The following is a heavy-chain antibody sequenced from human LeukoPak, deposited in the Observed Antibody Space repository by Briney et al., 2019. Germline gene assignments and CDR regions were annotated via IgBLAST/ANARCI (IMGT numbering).Heavy chain of an antibody. J-gene: IGHJ4*02. CDR3: ARHPIRSSSWYSFDY. CDR2: IYYSGST. V-gene: IGHV4-39*01. Sequence: SETLSLTCTVSGASTSSYYWGWIRQPPGKGLEWIGSIYYSGSTYYNPSLKSRVTISVDTSKNQFSLKLSSVTAADTAVYYCARHPIRSSSWYSFDYWGQGTLVTVSS. D-gene: IGHD6-13*01. CDR1: GASTSSYY.